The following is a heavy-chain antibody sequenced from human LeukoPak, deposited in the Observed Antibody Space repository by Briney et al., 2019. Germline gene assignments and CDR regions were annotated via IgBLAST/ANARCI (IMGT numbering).Heavy chain of an antibody. CDR1: GFTFSSYA. D-gene: IGHD6-25*01. CDR3: ARRPGIAAPGPFDY. CDR2: ISGSGGST. J-gene: IGHJ4*02. V-gene: IGHV3-23*01. Sequence: GGSLRLSCAASGFTFSSYAMSWVRQAPGKGLEWVSTISGSGGSTYYADSVKGRFTISRDNSKNTLYLRMNSLRAEDTAVYYCARRPGIAAPGPFDYWGQGTLVTVSS.